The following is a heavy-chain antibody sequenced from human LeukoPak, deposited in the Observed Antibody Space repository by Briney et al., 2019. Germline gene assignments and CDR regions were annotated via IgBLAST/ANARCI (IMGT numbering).Heavy chain of an antibody. V-gene: IGHV1-8*03. J-gene: IGHJ5*02. CDR1: GYTFTSYD. Sequence: ASVKVSCKASGYTFTSYDINWVRQAPGQGLEWMGWMNHNSGNTGYAQKFQGRVTITRNTSISTAYMELSSLRSEDTAVYYCARSAYCSSTSCRSWFDPWGQGTLVTVSS. CDR3: ARSAYCSSTSCRSWFDP. D-gene: IGHD2-2*01. CDR2: MNHNSGNT.